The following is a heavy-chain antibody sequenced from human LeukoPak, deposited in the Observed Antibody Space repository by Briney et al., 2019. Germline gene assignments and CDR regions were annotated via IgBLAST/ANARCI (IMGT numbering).Heavy chain of an antibody. CDR3: ARGIFWSGYWLDS. CDR2: IYYSGST. CDR1: GGSISSYY. Sequence: SETLSLTCTVSGGSISSYYWSWIRQPPGKGLEWIGYIYYSGSTNYNPSLKSRVTISVDTSKNQFSLKLSSVTAADTAVYYCARGIFWSGYWLDSWGQGTLVTVAS. V-gene: IGHV4-59*01. J-gene: IGHJ5*01. D-gene: IGHD3-3*01.